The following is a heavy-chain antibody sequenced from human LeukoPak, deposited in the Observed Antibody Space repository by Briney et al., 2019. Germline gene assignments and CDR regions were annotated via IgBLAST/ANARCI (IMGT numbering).Heavy chain of an antibody. J-gene: IGHJ4*02. CDR2: ISGSGGST. D-gene: IGHD3-22*01. CDR1: GFTFSSYA. Sequence: GGSLRLSCAASGFTFSSYAMSWVRQAPGKGLEWVSAISGSGGSTYYADSVKGRFTISRDNAKNSLYLQMNSLRAEDTAVYYCARDRLGYYDSSGYLETPFDYWGQGTLVTVSS. CDR3: ARDRLGYYDSSGYLETPFDY. V-gene: IGHV3-23*01.